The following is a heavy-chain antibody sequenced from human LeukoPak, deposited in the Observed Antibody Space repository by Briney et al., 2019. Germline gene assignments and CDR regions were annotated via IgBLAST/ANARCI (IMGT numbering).Heavy chain of an antibody. J-gene: IGHJ4*02. CDR2: IYSGANT. CDR3: ARLGPYYFDS. V-gene: IGHV3-53*01. CDR1: GFIVSSKY. D-gene: IGHD3-16*01. Sequence: GGSLRLSCAASGFIVSSKYMSWVRQAPGKGLEWVSVIYSGANTYYADSVQGRFTISRDTSRNTLYLQMNSLRAEDMAVYYCARLGPYYFDSWGQGTLVIVSS.